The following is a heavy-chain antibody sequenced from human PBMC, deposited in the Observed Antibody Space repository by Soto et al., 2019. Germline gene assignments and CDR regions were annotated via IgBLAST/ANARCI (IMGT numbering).Heavy chain of an antibody. D-gene: IGHD2-8*01. Sequence: SETLSLTCTVSGGSISSGGYYWSWIRPHPGKGLEWIGYIYYSGRTYYNPSLKSRATISVNTSKNQYALTLSSVSAAVTAVYYCARGRCCTNGVCYPSAFDIWGQGTMVTVSS. V-gene: IGHV4-31*03. CDR1: GGSISSGGYY. CDR3: ARGRCCTNGVCYPSAFDI. J-gene: IGHJ3*02. CDR2: IYYSGRT.